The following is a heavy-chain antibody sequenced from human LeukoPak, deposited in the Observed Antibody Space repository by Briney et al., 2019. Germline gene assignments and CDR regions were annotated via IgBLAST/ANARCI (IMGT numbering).Heavy chain of an antibody. Sequence: GESLKISCEGSGYTFSDYWIGWVRQMPGKGLEWMGMIYPENSKVRYSLSFQGQVTISVDKSISTAFLQWSSLGASDSAIYYCARSPQMPVPGRRVLQYYYYMDVWGQGTTVTVSS. D-gene: IGHD6-19*01. CDR3: ARSPQMPVPGRRVLQYYYYMDV. CDR1: GYTFSDYW. V-gene: IGHV5-51*01. CDR2: IYPENSKV. J-gene: IGHJ6*03.